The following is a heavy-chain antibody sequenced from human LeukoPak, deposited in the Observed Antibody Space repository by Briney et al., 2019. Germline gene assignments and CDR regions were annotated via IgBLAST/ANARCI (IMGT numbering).Heavy chain of an antibody. Sequence: TGGSLRLSCEASGFTFAAFAMHWVRQAPGKGLEWVAVVTYDGSNKFHADYVTGRFTISRDNSKNTVYLQMNSLREDDTAVYYCAKGGLYDPLTGHMKNAFDIWGQGTLVTVSS. CDR3: AKGGLYDPLTGHMKNAFDI. D-gene: IGHD3-9*01. V-gene: IGHV3-30*18. J-gene: IGHJ3*02. CDR2: VTYDGSNK. CDR1: GFTFAAFA.